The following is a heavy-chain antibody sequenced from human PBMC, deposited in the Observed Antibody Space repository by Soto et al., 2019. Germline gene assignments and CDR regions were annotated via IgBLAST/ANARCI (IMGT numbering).Heavy chain of an antibody. Sequence: GESLRISWKGSGYSFTSYWIGWVRQMPGKGLEWMGIIYPGDSDTRYSPSFQGQVTISADKSISTAYLQWSSLKASDTAMYYCARQMFRGVTTYYNGMDVCGQGTTVTVSS. D-gene: IGHD3-10*01. V-gene: IGHV5-51*01. CDR1: GYSFTSYW. CDR3: ARQMFRGVTTYYNGMDV. CDR2: IYPGDSDT. J-gene: IGHJ6*02.